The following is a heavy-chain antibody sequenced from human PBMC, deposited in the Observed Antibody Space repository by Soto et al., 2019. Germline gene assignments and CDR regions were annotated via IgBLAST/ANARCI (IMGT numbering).Heavy chain of an antibody. CDR3: AKAAHYDFWSGDRFDS. D-gene: IGHD3-3*01. CDR2: ISGSGART. V-gene: IGHV3-23*01. J-gene: IGHJ5*01. CDR1: GFRFSSYA. Sequence: EVQLLESGGGLVQPGGALRLSCAASGFTSGFRFSSYAMSWVRQAPGKGLEWVSTISGSGARTYDADSVKGRFTISRDTNNTLFLQMNSLRADDTAVYYCAKAAHYDFWSGDRFDSWGQGTLVTVSS.